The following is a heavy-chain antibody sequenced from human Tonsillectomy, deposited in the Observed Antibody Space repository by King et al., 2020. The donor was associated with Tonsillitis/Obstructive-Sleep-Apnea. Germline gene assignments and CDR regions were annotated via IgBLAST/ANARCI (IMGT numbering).Heavy chain of an antibody. CDR2: IWYDGSNK. Sequence: VQLVESGGGVLQPGRSLRLSCAASGFTFSSYGMHWVRQAPGKGLEWVALIWYDGSNKYYADSVKGRFTISRDNSKNTLYLLMNSLRAEDTAVYYCARGYASSSAAFDYWGQGTLVTVSS. CDR1: GFTFSSYG. D-gene: IGHD6-6*01. J-gene: IGHJ4*02. CDR3: ARGYASSSAAFDY. V-gene: IGHV3-33*01.